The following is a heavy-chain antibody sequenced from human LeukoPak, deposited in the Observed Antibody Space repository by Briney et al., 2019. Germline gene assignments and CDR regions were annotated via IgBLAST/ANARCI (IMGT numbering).Heavy chain of an antibody. CDR1: GYTFTGYY. V-gene: IGHV1-2*02. CDR2: INPNSGGT. D-gene: IGHD6-19*01. CDR3: ARDPSNTSGWYIYFDY. J-gene: IGHJ4*02. Sequence: ASVKVSCKASGYTFTGYYMHWVRQAPGQGLEWMGWINPNSGGTNNAQKLQGRVIMTTDTSISTAYMELGSLTSDDTAVYYCARDPSNTSGWYIYFDYWGQGTLVTVSS.